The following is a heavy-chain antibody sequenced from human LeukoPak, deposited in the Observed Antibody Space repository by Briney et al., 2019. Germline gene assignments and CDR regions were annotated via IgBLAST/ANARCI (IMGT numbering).Heavy chain of an antibody. J-gene: IGHJ3*02. CDR3: AKARGLIGGAFDI. CDR1: GFTFDDYA. Sequence: GGSLRLSCAASGFTFDDYAMHWVRQAPGKGLEWVSLISWDGDTTYYADSVKGRFTISRDNSKNSLYLQMNSLRIGDTALYHCAKARGLIGGAFDIWGQGTMVTVSS. CDR2: ISWDGDTT. D-gene: IGHD3-22*01. V-gene: IGHV3-43*01.